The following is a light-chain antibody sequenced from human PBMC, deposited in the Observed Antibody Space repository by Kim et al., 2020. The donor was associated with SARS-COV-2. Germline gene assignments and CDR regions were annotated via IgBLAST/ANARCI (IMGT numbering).Light chain of an antibody. J-gene: IGLJ2*01. CDR2: QDT. CDR3: QAWDSSTAF. Sequence: GNKYVAWYQQKPGQPPVLVIYQDTKRPSGIPERFSGSNSVNTATLTISGVQTVDGADYSCQAWDSSTAFFGGGTQLTVL. V-gene: IGLV3-1*01. CDR1: GNKY.